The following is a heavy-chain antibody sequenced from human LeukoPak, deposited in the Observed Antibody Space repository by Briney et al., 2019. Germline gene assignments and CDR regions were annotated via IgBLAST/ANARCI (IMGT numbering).Heavy chain of an antibody. J-gene: IGHJ4*02. V-gene: IGHV3-53*01. Sequence: GEPLRLSCAASGFTVNRDYMSWVRQSPGKGLEWVSVVYTDGRTFYADSVKGRFTISRDDSKNTVFLQMNSLRAEDTAIYFCTRGSPTVSAGYIWGRGTVVTVPS. CDR3: TRGSPTVSAGYI. D-gene: IGHD1-1*01. CDR2: VYTDGRT. CDR1: GFTVNRDY.